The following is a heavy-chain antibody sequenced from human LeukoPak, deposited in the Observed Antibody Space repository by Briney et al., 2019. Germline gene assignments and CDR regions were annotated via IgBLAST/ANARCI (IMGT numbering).Heavy chain of an antibody. D-gene: IGHD4-23*01. V-gene: IGHV3-30-3*01. Sequence: GGSLRLSCAASGFTFSSYAMHWVRQAPGKGLEWVAVISYDGSNKYYADSAKGRFTISRDNSKNTLYLQMNSLRAEDTAVYYCARDPYYGGNSGVFDYWGQGTLVTVSS. CDR1: GFTFSSYA. CDR2: ISYDGSNK. J-gene: IGHJ4*02. CDR3: ARDPYYGGNSGVFDY.